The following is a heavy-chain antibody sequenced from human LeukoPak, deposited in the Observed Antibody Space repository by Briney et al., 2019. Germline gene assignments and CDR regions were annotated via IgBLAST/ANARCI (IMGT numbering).Heavy chain of an antibody. CDR1: GGSISSSSYY. J-gene: IGHJ4*02. CDR3: ARLGYCSSTSCPRFGY. D-gene: IGHD2-2*01. V-gene: IGHV4-39*01. CDR2: IYYSGST. Sequence: PSETLSLTCTVSGGSISSSSYYWGWIRQPPGKGLEWIGSIYYSGSTYYNPSLKSRVTISVDTSKNQFSLKLSSVTAADTAVYYCARLGYCSSTSCPRFGYWGQGTLVTVSS.